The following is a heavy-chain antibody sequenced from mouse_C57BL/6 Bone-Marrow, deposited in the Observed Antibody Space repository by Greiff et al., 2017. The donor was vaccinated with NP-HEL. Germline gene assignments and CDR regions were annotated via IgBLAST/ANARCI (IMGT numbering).Heavy chain of an antibody. V-gene: IGHV14-3*01. CDR1: GFNITNTY. Sequence: VQLRQSVAELVRPGASVKLSCTASGFNITNTYMHWVKQRPEKGLEWIGRINPANGSTNYAPKFQGKATITADTSSNTAYLHLSTLTSEDNDIYNCARGTTVVPDYFDDWGQGTTLTVSS. CDR3: ARGTTVVPDYFDD. D-gene: IGHD1-1*01. J-gene: IGHJ2*01. CDR2: INPANGST.